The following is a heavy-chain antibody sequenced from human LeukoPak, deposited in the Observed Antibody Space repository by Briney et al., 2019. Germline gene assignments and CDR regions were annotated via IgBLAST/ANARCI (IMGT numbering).Heavy chain of an antibody. J-gene: IGHJ4*02. V-gene: IGHV4-34*01. CDR3: ARGRTNYYDSMGYYLHYFDY. CDR1: GGSFSGYY. D-gene: IGHD3-22*01. Sequence: SETLSLTCAVYGGSFSGYYWSWIRQPPGKGLEWIGEINHSGSTNYNPSLKSQVTISVDTSKNQFPLKLSSVTAADTAVYYCARGRTNYYDSMGYYLHYFDYWGQGTLVTVSS. CDR2: INHSGST.